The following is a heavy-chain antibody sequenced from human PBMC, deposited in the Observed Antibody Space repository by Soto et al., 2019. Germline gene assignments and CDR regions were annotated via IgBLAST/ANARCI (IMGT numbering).Heavy chain of an antibody. Sequence: EVHLVESGGGLVQPGRSLRLSCAASGFAFANYEMHWVRQAPGKGLDWVAYINGGGDVKYYADSVEGRFTISRDNAKNALLLQMDNLRAEDTAIYYWARLSRDGFWKSYSPYNLFESWGQRALVTVSS. V-gene: IGHV3-48*03. J-gene: IGHJ5*01. CDR2: INGGGDVK. CDR3: ARLSRDGFWKSYSPYNLFES. D-gene: IGHD3-3*01. CDR1: GFAFANYE.